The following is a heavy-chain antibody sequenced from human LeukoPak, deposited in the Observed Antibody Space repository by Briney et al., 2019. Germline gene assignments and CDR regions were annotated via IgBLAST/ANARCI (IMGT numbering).Heavy chain of an antibody. J-gene: IGHJ6*02. V-gene: IGHV1-3*01. D-gene: IGHD3-10*01. CDR1: GYTFTSYA. CDR3: ATLDGSGTMDV. CDR2: INAGNGNT. Sequence: GESLKISCKGSGYTFTSYAMHWVRQAPGQRLEWMGWINAGNGNTKYSQKFQGRVTITRDTSASTAYMELSSLRSEDTAVYYCATLDGSGTMDVWGQGTTVTVSS.